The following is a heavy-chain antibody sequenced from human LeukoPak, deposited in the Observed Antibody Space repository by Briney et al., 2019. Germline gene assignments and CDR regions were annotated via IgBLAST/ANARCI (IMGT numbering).Heavy chain of an antibody. CDR1: GGTFSSYA. CDR3: ARQARTVAGINY. CDR2: IIPIFGTA. V-gene: IGHV1-69*13. J-gene: IGHJ4*02. Sequence: GASVKVSCKASGGTFSSYAISWVRQAPGQGLEWMGGIIPIFGTANYAQKFQGRVTITADESTSTAYMELSSLRSEDTAVYYCARQARTVAGINYWGQGTLVTVSS. D-gene: IGHD6-19*01.